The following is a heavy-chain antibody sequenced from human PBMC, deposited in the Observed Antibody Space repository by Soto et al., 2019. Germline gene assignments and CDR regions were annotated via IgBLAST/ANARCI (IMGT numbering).Heavy chain of an antibody. D-gene: IGHD1-7*01. CDR1: GGTFSSYA. CDR2: IIPIFGTA. CDR3: ARDNWNYVESSQYFDY. Sequence: ASVKVSCKASGGTFSSYAISWVRQAPGQGLEWMGGIIPIFGTADYAQKFQGRVTITADESTSTAYMELSSLRSEDTAVYYCARDNWNYVESSQYFDYWGQGTLVTVSS. V-gene: IGHV1-69*13. J-gene: IGHJ4*02.